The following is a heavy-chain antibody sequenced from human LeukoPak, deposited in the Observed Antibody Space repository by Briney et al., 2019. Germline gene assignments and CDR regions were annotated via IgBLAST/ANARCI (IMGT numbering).Heavy chain of an antibody. D-gene: IGHD1-26*01. CDR1: GGTFSSYA. Sequence: SVKVSCKASGGTFSSYAISWVRQAPGQGLEWMGGIIPIFGTANYAQKFQGRVTITTDESTSTAYMELSSLRSEDTAVCYCARGLVGEYYMDVWGKGTTVTVSS. V-gene: IGHV1-69*05. J-gene: IGHJ6*03. CDR3: ARGLVGEYYMDV. CDR2: IIPIFGTA.